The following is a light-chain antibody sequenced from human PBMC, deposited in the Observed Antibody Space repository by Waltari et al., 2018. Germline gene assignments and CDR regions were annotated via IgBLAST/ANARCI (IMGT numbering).Light chain of an antibody. CDR2: AAS. J-gene: IGKJ5*01. CDR1: KGISSW. V-gene: IGKV1-12*01. CDR3: QQANSFPLT. Sequence: DIQMTQSPSSVSASVGDRVTITCRASKGISSWLAWYQQKPGKAPNLLISAASSLQSGVPSKFSGSGSGTDFTLTISSLQTEDSATYYCQQANSFPLTFGQGTRLEIK.